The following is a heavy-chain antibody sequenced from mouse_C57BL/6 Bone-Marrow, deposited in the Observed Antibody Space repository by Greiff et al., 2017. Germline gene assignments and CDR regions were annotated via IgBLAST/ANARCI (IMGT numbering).Heavy chain of an antibody. Sequence: EVQLQQSGPELVKPGASVKISCKASGYTFTDYYMNWVKQSHGKSLEWIGDINPNNGGTSYNQKFKGKATLTVDKSSSTAYMELRSLTSEDSAVYYGAIGDGYSYFDYWGQGTTLTGSS. V-gene: IGHV1-26*01. CDR2: INPNNGGT. CDR1: GYTFTDYY. D-gene: IGHD2-3*01. J-gene: IGHJ2*01. CDR3: AIGDGYSYFDY.